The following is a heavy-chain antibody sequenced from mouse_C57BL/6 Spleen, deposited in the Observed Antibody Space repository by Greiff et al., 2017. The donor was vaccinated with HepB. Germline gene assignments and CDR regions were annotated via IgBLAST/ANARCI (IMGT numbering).Heavy chain of an antibody. CDR1: GFTFSDYY. CDR3: ARAAQGYAMDY. V-gene: IGHV5-16*01. CDR2: INYDGSST. J-gene: IGHJ4*01. Sequence: EVKVVESEGGLVQPGSSMKLSCTASGFTFSDYYMAWVRQVPEKGLEWVANINYDGSSTYYLDSLKSRFIISRDNAKNILYLQMSSLKSEDTATYYCARAAQGYAMDYWGQGTSVTVSS.